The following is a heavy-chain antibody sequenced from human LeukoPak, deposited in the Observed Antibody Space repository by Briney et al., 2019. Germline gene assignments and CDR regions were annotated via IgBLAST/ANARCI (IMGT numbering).Heavy chain of an antibody. J-gene: IGHJ6*03. CDR2: IYTRGST. CDR3: ARLVYYYDSSGYSNYYYYMDV. D-gene: IGHD3-22*01. Sequence: SETLSLTCTVSGGSISSYDWSWIRQPAGKGLEWIGRIYTRGSTNYNPSLKSRVSMSVDTSKKQFSLKLSSVTAADTAVYYCARLVYYYDSSGYSNYYYYMDVWGKGTTVTVSS. CDR1: GGSISSYD. V-gene: IGHV4-4*07.